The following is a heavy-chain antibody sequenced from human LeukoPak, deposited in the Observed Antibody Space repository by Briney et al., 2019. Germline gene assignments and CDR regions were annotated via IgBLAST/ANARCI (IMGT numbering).Heavy chain of an antibody. CDR3: ARGGNTTMIEAFDV. CDR1: GDSISSGDYY. D-gene: IGHD3-22*01. J-gene: IGHJ3*01. Sequence: SETLSLTCIVSGDSISSGDYYWSWIRQPPGKGLEWIGYIYYSGNTDYNPSFKSRITMSVDTSKNQFSLKLSSVTAADTAVYYCARGGNTTMIEAFDVWGQGTMVTVSS. CDR2: IYYSGNT. V-gene: IGHV4-30-4*01.